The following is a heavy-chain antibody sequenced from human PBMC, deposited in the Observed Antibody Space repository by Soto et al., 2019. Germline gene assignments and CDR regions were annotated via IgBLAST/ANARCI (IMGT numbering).Heavy chain of an antibody. CDR3: KPMRGSGLFGMHV. J-gene: IGHJ6*02. CDR1: GFSLSISGVG. V-gene: IGHV2-5*04. D-gene: IGHD3-10*01. Sequence: SVPTLVNPTQTLTLACTFSGFSLSISGVGVGRIRQPPGKALEWLALIFSNDDKRYSPSLKSRLTITKDTSKNQVVLIMTNVESVNHRTYSSKPMRGSGLFGMHVWDPRTTVTFSS. CDR2: IFSNDDK.